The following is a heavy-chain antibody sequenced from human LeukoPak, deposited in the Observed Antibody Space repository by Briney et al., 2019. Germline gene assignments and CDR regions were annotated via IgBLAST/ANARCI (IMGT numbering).Heavy chain of an antibody. Sequence: ASVKVSCKASGYTFTSYGISWVRQAPGQGLEWMGWISAYNGNTNYAQKLQGRVTMTTDTSTSTAYMELRSLGSDDTAVYYCARGRGSSSIYYYYGMDVWGQGTTVTVSS. CDR2: ISAYNGNT. CDR1: GYTFTSYG. J-gene: IGHJ6*02. D-gene: IGHD6-13*01. V-gene: IGHV1-18*01. CDR3: ARGRGSSSIYYYYGMDV.